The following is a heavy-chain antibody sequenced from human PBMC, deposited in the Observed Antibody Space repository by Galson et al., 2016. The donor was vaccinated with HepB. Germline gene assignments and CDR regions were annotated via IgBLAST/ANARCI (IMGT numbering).Heavy chain of an antibody. CDR3: ARTRYYGSGSLPDY. D-gene: IGHD3-10*01. CDR1: GYSFTTYW. J-gene: IGHJ4*02. CDR2: IDPSDSYT. V-gene: IGHV5-10-1*01. Sequence: QSGAEVKKPGESLRISCKGSGYSFTTYWITWVRQMPETGLEAMGRIDPSDSYTTYSPSFQGHVTIPADKSISTVYLEWSSLKASDTAIYYCARTRYYGSGSLPDYWGQGTRVAASS.